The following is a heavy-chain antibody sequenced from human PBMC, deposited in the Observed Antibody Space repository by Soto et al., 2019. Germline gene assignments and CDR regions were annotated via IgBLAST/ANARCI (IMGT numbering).Heavy chain of an antibody. CDR1: GFTVSSNY. CDR3: AGEGVATADDHYGIDV. V-gene: IGHV3-66*01. D-gene: IGHD6-13*01. CDR2: IYSGGST. Sequence: GSLRLSCAASGFTVSSNYMSWVRQAPGKGLEWVSVIYSGGSTYYADSVKGRFTISRDNSKNTLYLQMNSLRAEDTAVYYCAGEGVATADDHYGIDVWGQGTTVTVSS. J-gene: IGHJ6*02.